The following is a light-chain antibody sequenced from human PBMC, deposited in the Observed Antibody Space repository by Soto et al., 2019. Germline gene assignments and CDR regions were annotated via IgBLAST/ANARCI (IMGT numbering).Light chain of an antibody. CDR2: ANS. Sequence: QSVLTQPPSVSGAPGQRVTISCTGSSSNIGAGYDVHWYQQLPGTAPKLLIYANSNRPSGVPDRFSGSKSGTSDSLAITGFQPDDKADYYCLSYDSSLSGVVFGGGTKLTVL. CDR3: LSYDSSLSGVV. V-gene: IGLV1-40*01. J-gene: IGLJ2*01. CDR1: SSNIGAGYD.